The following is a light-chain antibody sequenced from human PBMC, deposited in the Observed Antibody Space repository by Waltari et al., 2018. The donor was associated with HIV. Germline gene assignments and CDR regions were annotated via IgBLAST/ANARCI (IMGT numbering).Light chain of an antibody. CDR3: QVWDSTSDHCV. CDR1: NIGMKS. CDR2: DDS. V-gene: IGLV3-21*02. J-gene: IGLJ2*01. Sequence: SYVLTQPPSVSVAPGQTARIPCGGANIGMKSAHWYLQKPGQAPVLVVHDDSDRPSGIPEQFSGSNSGNTATLTISTVEAGDEADYYCQVWDSTSDHCVFGGGTKLTVL.